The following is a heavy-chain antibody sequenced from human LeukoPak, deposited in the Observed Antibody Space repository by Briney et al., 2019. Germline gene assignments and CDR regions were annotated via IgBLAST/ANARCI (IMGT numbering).Heavy chain of an antibody. CDR3: ATSKGYFDY. CDR2: ISDGGAHT. Sequence: PGGSLRLSCAASGFTFSSYAMGWVRQAPGKRLEWVSAISDGGAHTYYPDSVKGRFTISRDSSKNTLYLQMNSLRAEDTAIYYCATSKGYFDYWGQGTLVTVSS. V-gene: IGHV3-23*01. CDR1: GFTFSSYA. J-gene: IGHJ4*02.